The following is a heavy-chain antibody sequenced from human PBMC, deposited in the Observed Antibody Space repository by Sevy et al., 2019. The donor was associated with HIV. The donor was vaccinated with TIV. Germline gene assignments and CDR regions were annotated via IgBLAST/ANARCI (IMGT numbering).Heavy chain of an antibody. CDR3: ARGLLYYDIWTGYFYYGMDV. V-gene: IGHV3-74*01. Sequence: GGSLRLSCAASGFTFSSYWMHWVRQAPGKGLVWVSRINSDGSSTSYADSVKGRFTISRDNAKNTLYLQMNSLRAEDTAVYYCARGLLYYDIWTGYFYYGMDVWGQGTTVTVSS. J-gene: IGHJ6*02. CDR1: GFTFSSYW. CDR2: INSDGSST. D-gene: IGHD3-9*01.